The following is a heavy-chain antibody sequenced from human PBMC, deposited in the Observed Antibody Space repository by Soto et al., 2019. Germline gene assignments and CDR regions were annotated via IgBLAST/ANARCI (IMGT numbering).Heavy chain of an antibody. J-gene: IGHJ4*02. Sequence: PGGSLRLSCAASGFTFSSYGMHWVRQAPGKGLEWVAVTSYDGSNKYYADSVKGRFTISRDNSKNTLYLQMNSLRAEDTAVYYCAKDLGVGVVIPGPFDYWGQGTLVTVSS. CDR3: AKDLGVGVVIPGPFDY. CDR2: TSYDGSNK. CDR1: GFTFSSYG. V-gene: IGHV3-30*18. D-gene: IGHD3-3*01.